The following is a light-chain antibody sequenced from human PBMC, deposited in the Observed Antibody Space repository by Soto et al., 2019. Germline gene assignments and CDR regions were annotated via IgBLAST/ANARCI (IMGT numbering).Light chain of an antibody. V-gene: IGKV1-5*01. CDR1: QSINNW. CDR2: DAS. J-gene: IGKJ2*01. CDR3: QQYNSYRYT. Sequence: DFQMTQSPPTLSASVGDSVTITCRASQSINNWLAWYQQKPGKAPKVLIYDASNLESGVPSRFSSSGSGTEFTLTISSLQPDDFATYYCQQYNSYRYTFGQGTNLEIK.